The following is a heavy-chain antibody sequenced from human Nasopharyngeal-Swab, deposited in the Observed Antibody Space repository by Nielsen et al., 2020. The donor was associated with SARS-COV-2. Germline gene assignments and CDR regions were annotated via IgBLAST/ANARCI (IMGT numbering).Heavy chain of an antibody. V-gene: IGHV4-38-2*01. CDR3: ARNIGHSPAPFEY. CDR1: GYSINSGYY. CDR2: IYHSGST. D-gene: IGHD2/OR15-2a*01. J-gene: IGHJ4*02. Sequence: GSLRLSCSVSGYSINSGYYWGCIRQPPGKGLEWIGSIYHSGSTYYNPSLKSRVTISVDTSKNQFSLRLTSVTAADTAVYYCARNIGHSPAPFEYWGQGTRVTVSS.